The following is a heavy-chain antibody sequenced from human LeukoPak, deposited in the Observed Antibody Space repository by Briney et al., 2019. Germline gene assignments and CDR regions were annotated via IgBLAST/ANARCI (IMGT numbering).Heavy chain of an antibody. J-gene: IGHJ4*02. CDR3: AREGGKAAGWETD. D-gene: IGHD6-13*01. CDR2: ISVNGGYT. Sequence: ASVKVSCKVSGYSFIDSGISWVRQAPGQGLEWMGWISVNGGYTNFAQSHRDRVTLTTDTSTSTAYLELTDLRSDDTAVYYCAREGGKAAGWETDWGQGTPVTVSS. V-gene: IGHV1-18*01. CDR1: GYSFIDSG.